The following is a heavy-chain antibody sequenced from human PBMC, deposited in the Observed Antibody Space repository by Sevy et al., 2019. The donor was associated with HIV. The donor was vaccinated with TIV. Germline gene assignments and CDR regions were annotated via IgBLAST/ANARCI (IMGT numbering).Heavy chain of an antibody. CDR1: GGSISSGGYY. D-gene: IGHD2-2*01. J-gene: IGHJ4*02. Sequence: SETLSLTCTVSGGSISSGGYYWSWIRQHPGKGLEWIGYIYYSGSTYYNPSLKSRVTISVDTSKNQFSLKLGSVTAADTAVYYCALSNPDCSSTSCPQTFDYWGQGTLVTVSS. CDR3: ALSNPDCSSTSCPQTFDY. V-gene: IGHV4-31*03. CDR2: IYYSGST.